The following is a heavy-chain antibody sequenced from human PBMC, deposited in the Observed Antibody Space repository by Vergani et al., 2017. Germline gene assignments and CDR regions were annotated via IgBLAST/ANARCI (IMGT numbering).Heavy chain of an antibody. D-gene: IGHD3-22*01. CDR1: GYSISSGYY. V-gene: IGHV4-38-2*01. CDR2: IYHSGST. Sequence: QVQLQESGPGLVKPSETLSLTCAVSGYSISSGYYWGWIRQPPGKGLEWIGSIYHSGSTYYNPSLKSLVTISVDTSKNQFSLKLSSVTAADTAVYYCARQMDYYDSSGYYFEYYFDYWGQGTLVTVSS. J-gene: IGHJ4*02. CDR3: ARQMDYYDSSGYYFEYYFDY.